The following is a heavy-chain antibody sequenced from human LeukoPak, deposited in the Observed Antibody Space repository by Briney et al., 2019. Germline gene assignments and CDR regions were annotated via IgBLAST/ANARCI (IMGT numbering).Heavy chain of an antibody. V-gene: IGHV3-7*01. CDR2: INQGGSDK. CDR1: GFIFSGHW. J-gene: IGHJ4*02. CDR3: TRDRSRAEDD. Sequence: QPGGSLRLSCAASGFIFSGHWMSWVRQAPGKGLEWVANINQGGSDKYYVDSVKGRFTISRDNANNLLYLQMLSLRGEDTAVYYCTRDRSRAEDDWGQGTLVTVSS. D-gene: IGHD1-14*01.